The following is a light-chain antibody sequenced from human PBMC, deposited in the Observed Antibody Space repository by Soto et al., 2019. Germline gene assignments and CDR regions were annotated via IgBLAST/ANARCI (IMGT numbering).Light chain of an antibody. J-gene: IGKJ5*01. CDR1: ERISHS. Sequence: DIVLTQSPATLSLSPGNRVTLSCRANERISHSLAWYQQRPGQAPRILIYDASFRATGIPERFSGSGSGTDFTFSISSLEPEDFAVYYCQLSQQRSSWPPIAFGQGTRLDLK. V-gene: IGKV3-11*01. CDR2: DAS. CDR3: QLSQQRSSWPPIA.